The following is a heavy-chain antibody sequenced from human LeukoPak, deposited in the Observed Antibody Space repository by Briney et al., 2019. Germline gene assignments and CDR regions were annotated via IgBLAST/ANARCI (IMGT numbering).Heavy chain of an antibody. CDR1: GGSISSSNW. V-gene: IGHV4-4*02. CDR3: ARGGGPYDSSGYYPRDAFDI. D-gene: IGHD3-22*01. J-gene: IGHJ3*02. Sequence: PSETLSLTCAVSGGSISSSNWWSGVRQPPGKGLEGIGAIYQSGGTNYNPSLKSRVTISVDKSKNQFSLKLSSVTAADTAVYYCARGGGPYDSSGYYPRDAFDIWGQGTMVTVSS. CDR2: IYQSGGT.